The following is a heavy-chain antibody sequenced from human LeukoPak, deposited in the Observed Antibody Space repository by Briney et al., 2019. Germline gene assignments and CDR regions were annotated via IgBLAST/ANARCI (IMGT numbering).Heavy chain of an antibody. CDR1: GFTFSHYA. J-gene: IGHJ4*02. CDR2: TSYDGSNK. Sequence: GRSLRLSCAASGFTFSHYAIHWVRQAPGKGLEWVAVTSYDGSNKYYAASVKGRFTVSRDNSRNTLYLQMNSLGAEDTAVYYCARDLSPLGYSGFDYWGQGALVTVSS. D-gene: IGHD5-12*01. CDR3: ARDLSPLGYSGFDY. V-gene: IGHV3-30*04.